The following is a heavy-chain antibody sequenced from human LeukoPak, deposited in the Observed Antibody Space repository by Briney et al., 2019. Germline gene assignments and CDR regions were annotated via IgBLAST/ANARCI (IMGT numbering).Heavy chain of an antibody. CDR3: ATQGVLDAFDI. J-gene: IGHJ3*02. V-gene: IGHV3-15*01. D-gene: IGHD3-10*01. Sequence: GGSLRLSCAASGFTFRDAWMIWVRQAPGRGLEWVGRIKSRADGGTPDYAGHVTGRFTISRDDSNGTLFLQMNSLTTEDTAVYYCATQGVLDAFDIWGQGTMVIVSS. CDR1: GFTFRDAW. CDR2: IKSRADGGTP.